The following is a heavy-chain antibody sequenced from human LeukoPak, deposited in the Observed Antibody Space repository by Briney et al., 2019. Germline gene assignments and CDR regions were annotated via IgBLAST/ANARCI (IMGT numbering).Heavy chain of an antibody. Sequence: GGSLRLSCAASRFTFSSYAMHWVRQAPGKGLEWVAVISYDGSNKYYADSVKGRFTISRDNSKNTLYLQMNSLRAEDTAVYYCAREGYQLLSVAFDIWGQGTMVTVSS. D-gene: IGHD2-2*01. CDR2: ISYDGSNK. CDR1: RFTFSSYA. CDR3: AREGYQLLSVAFDI. J-gene: IGHJ3*02. V-gene: IGHV3-30*04.